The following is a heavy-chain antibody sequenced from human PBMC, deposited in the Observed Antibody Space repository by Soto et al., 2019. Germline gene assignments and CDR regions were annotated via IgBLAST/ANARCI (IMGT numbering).Heavy chain of an antibody. CDR1: GYTFSSYS. V-gene: IGHV3-21*01. CDR2: ISSNSAYI. J-gene: IGHJ5*01. D-gene: IGHD6-6*01. Sequence: EVQLVESGGGLVQPGGSLRLSCAASGYTFSSYSMNWVRQAPGKGLEWVSSISSNSAYIYDADSVKGRLTISRDNAKNSLYLQMNTLRAEDTAVYYCAKSLAKIGNHDDWFDSWGQGTLVIVSS. CDR3: AKSLAKIGNHDDWFDS.